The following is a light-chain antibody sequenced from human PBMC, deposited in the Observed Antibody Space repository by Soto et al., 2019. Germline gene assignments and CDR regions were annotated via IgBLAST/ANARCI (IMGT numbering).Light chain of an antibody. V-gene: IGKV3-11*01. CDR2: DAS. Sequence: EIVLTQSPATLSLSPGERATLSCRASQSVSSYLAWYQQKPGQAPRLHIYDASNRATGIPARFSGSGSGTDFTLPISSLAPEDFAVYYCEQRRNCPLTFGGGTKVVIK. J-gene: IGKJ4*01. CDR1: QSVSSY. CDR3: EQRRNCPLT.